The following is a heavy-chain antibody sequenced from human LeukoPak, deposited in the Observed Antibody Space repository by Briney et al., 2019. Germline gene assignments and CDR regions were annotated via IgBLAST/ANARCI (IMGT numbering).Heavy chain of an antibody. D-gene: IGHD2-21*02. CDR1: GLTFSSDP. CDR2: ISSDGRNQ. Sequence: GGSLRFSCEASGLTFSSDPMHWVRQAPGKGLEWVATISSDGRNQYYADSVKGRFTISRDNSKNTLFLQMNSLRVEDTAIYYCAGPGGDRSFDYWGQGTLVTVSS. J-gene: IGHJ4*02. V-gene: IGHV3-30*04. CDR3: AGPGGDRSFDY.